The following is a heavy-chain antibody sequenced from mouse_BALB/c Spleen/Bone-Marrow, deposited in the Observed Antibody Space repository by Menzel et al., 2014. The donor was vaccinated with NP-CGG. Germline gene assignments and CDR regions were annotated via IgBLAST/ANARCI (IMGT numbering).Heavy chain of an antibody. CDR1: GYTFTDHT. V-gene: IGHV1S53*02. Sequence: QVQLQQSDAELVKPGASVKISCKASGYTFTDHTIHWVKQKPEQGLEWIGYISPGDGVIKYNEKFKGKAILTADKSSSTAYMQLNSLTSEDSAVYFCKRSLGRFAYWGQGTLVTVSA. J-gene: IGHJ3*01. D-gene: IGHD4-1*01. CDR2: ISPGDGVI. CDR3: KRSLGRFAY.